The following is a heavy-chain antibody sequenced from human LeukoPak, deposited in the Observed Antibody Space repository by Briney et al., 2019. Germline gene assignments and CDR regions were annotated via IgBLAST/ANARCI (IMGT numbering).Heavy chain of an antibody. CDR2: IYYSGST. V-gene: IGHV4-30-4*01. CDR1: GGSISSGDYY. J-gene: IGHJ4*02. Sequence: PSQTLSLTCTVSGGSISSGDYYWSWIRQPPGKGLEWIGYIYYSGSTNYNSSLKSRVTMSVDSSKNQFSLKLSSVTAADTAVYYCARMLGSGSYQRFGFDYWGQGTLVTVSS. D-gene: IGHD3-10*01. CDR3: ARMLGSGSYQRFGFDY.